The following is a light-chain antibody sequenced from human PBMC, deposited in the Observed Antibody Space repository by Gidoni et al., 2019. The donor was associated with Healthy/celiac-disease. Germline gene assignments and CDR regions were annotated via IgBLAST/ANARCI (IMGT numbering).Light chain of an antibody. CDR1: SSDVGSYNL. V-gene: IGLV2-23*01. CDR3: CSYAGSSTLDVV. J-gene: IGLJ2*01. Sequence: QSALTKPASVPGSPPQSITISGTGTSSDVGSYNLVSWYQQCPGKAPKLMIYEGSKRASGVSNRFSGSKSGNTASLTISGLQAEDEADYYCCSYAGSSTLDVVFGGGTKRTVL. CDR2: EGS.